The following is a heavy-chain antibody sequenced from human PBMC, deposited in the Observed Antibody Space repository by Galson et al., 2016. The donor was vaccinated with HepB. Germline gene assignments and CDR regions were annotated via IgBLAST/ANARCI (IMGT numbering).Heavy chain of an antibody. CDR1: GLTFNNYA. V-gene: IGHV3-33*06. J-gene: IGHJ5*01. CDR2: IWYDGSSK. Sequence: SLRLSCAASGLTFNNYAMHWVRQAPGKGLEWVAVIWYDGSSKYYIDSVKGRFTISRDNSKNTLNLQMSSLRAEDTAVYYCAKVATPNRNYENWFDSWGQGTLVTVSS. D-gene: IGHD4-11*01. CDR3: AKVATPNRNYENWFDS.